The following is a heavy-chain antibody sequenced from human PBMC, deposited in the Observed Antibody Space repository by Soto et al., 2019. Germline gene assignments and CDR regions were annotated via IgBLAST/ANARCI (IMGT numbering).Heavy chain of an antibody. V-gene: IGHV3-48*01. CDR3: AKYDGYNYAYFDY. CDR1: GFIFSSYS. J-gene: IGHJ4*02. D-gene: IGHD5-12*01. CDR2: ISSSSTI. Sequence: PGGSLRLSCAASGFIFSSYSMNWVRQAPGKGLEWVSYISSSSTIYYADSVKGRFTISRDNAKNSLYLQMSSLRAEDTAVYYCAKYDGYNYAYFDYWGQGTLVTVSS.